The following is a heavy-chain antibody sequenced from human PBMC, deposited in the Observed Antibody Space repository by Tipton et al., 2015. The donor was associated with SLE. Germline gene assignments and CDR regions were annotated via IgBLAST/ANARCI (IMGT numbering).Heavy chain of an antibody. CDR1: GFTFSSYG. D-gene: IGHD3-3*01. J-gene: IGHJ4*02. Sequence: SLRLSCAASGFTFSSYGMHWVRQAPGKGLEWVAFIRYDGSNKYYADSVKGRFTISRDNSKNTLYLQMNSLRAEDTAVYYCAKGYYYDFWSGASFYYWGQGTLVTVSS. V-gene: IGHV3-30*02. CDR2: IRYDGSNK. CDR3: AKGYYYDFWSGASFYY.